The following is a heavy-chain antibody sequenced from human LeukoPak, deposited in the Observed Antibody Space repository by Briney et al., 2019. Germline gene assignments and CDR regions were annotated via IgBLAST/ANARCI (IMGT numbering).Heavy chain of an antibody. CDR3: ARGLNYGSGSTLEGF. CDR2: IYSGGRT. CDR1: GFTVSTNY. J-gene: IGHJ4*02. V-gene: IGHV3-53*01. Sequence: GGSLRLSCAASGFTVSTNYMSWVRQAPGKGLEWVSVIYSGGRTNYTDSGKGRFTISRDNTKNTLYLQMNSLRAEDTAVYYCARGLNYGSGSTLEGFWGQGTLVTVYS. D-gene: IGHD3-10*01.